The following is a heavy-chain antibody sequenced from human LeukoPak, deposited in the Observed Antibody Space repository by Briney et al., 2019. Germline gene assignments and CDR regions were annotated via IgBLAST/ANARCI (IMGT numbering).Heavy chain of an antibody. CDR1: GGSISSGGYY. CDR2: IYYSGST. V-gene: IGHV4-31*03. CDR3: ARVRSGFYGSDIAGDY. Sequence: SQTLSLTCTVSGGSISSGGYYWSWIRQLPGKGLEWIGYIYYSGSTYYNPSLKSRVTISVDTSKNQFSLKLSSVTAADTAVYYCARVRSGFYGSDIAGDYWGQGTLVTVSS. D-gene: IGHD3-10*01. J-gene: IGHJ4*02.